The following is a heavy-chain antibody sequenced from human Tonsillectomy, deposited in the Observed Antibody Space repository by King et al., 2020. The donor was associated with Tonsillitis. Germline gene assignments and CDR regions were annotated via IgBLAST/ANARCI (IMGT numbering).Heavy chain of an antibody. CDR3: ARETSYDFWSGYPNWFDP. CDR2: IYTSGST. CDR1: GGSISSGSYY. D-gene: IGHD3-3*01. J-gene: IGHJ5*02. V-gene: IGHV4-61*02. Sequence: VQLQESGPGLVKPSQTLSLTCNVSGGSISSGSYYWSWIRQPAGKGLEWIGRIYTSGSTNYNPSFKIRVTMSVATSKNQFSLKLSSVTAADTAVYYCARETSYDFWSGYPNWFDPWGQGTLVTVSS.